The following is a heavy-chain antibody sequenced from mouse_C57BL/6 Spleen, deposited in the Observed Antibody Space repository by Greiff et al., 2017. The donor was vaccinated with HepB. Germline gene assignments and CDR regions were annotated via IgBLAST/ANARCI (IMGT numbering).Heavy chain of an antibody. CDR2: INPNNGGT. CDR3: ARSIYYGNPWFAY. V-gene: IGHV1-26*01. J-gene: IGHJ3*01. Sequence: EVQLQQSGPELVKPGASVKISCKASGYTFTDYYMNWVKQSHGKSLEWIGDINPNNGGTSYNQKFKGKATLTVDKSSSTAYMELRSQTSEDSAVYYCARSIYYGNPWFAYWGQGTLVTVSA. D-gene: IGHD2-1*01. CDR1: GYTFTDYY.